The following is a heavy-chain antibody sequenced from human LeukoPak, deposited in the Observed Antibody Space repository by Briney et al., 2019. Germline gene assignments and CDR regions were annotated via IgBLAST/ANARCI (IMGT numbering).Heavy chain of an antibody. D-gene: IGHD2-2*01. V-gene: IGHV3-30-3*01. Sequence: GGSLRLSCTASGFTFGDYAMGWVRQAPGKGLEWVAVISYDGSNKYYADSVKSRFTISRDNSKNTLYLQMNSLRAEDTAVYYCARDRVVVPAAMEGEDWFDPWGQGTLVTVSS. CDR3: ARDRVVVPAAMEGEDWFDP. J-gene: IGHJ5*02. CDR2: ISYDGSNK. CDR1: GFTFGDYA.